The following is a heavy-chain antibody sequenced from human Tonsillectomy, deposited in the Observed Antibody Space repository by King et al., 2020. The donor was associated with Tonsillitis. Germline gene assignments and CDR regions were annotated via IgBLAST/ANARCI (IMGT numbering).Heavy chain of an antibody. CDR1: GFTFGDYX. Sequence: VQLVESGGGLVQPGRSLRLSCTASGFTFGDYXMSWVRQAPGKGLECVGFIRSKAYGGTTEYAASVKGRFTISRDDSKSIAYLQMNSLKTEDTAVYYCTRCHCSGGSCYYYFYYYMDVWGRGTTVTVSS. V-gene: IGHV3-49*04. CDR3: TRCHCSGGSCYYYFYYYMDV. D-gene: IGHD2-15*01. J-gene: IGHJ6*03. CDR2: IRSKAYGGTT.